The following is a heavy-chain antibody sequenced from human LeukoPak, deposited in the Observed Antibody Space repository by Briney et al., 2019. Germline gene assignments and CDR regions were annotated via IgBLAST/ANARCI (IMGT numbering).Heavy chain of an antibody. CDR1: GGSISSYY. CDR3: ARHEGYSSSWYGNFDY. CDR2: IYTSGST. V-gene: IGHV4-4*07. J-gene: IGHJ4*02. Sequence: SETLSLTCTVSGGSISSYYWSWIRQPAGKGLEWIGRIYTSGSTNYNPSLKSRVTISVDTSKNQFSLKLSSVTAADTAVYYCARHEGYSSSWYGNFDYWGQGTLVTVSS. D-gene: IGHD6-13*01.